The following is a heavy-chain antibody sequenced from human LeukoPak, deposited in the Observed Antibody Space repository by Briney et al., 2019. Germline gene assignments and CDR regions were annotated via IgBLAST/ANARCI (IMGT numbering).Heavy chain of an antibody. J-gene: IGHJ4*02. D-gene: IGHD3-16*01. CDR2: IKSKTEGGAT. CDR3: TTDLYTGTMDY. V-gene: IGHV3-15*01. Sequence: GGSLRLSCAASGFTFSNAWMSWVRQAPGKGLEGVGRIKSKTEGGATDYAAPVKGRFTISRDDSKNTLYLQMNSLKTEDTAVYYCTTDLYTGTMDYWGQGTLVTVSS. CDR1: GFTFSNAW.